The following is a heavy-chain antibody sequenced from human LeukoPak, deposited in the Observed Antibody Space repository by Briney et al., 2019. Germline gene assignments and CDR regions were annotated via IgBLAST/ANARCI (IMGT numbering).Heavy chain of an antibody. CDR1: GYTFTGYY. V-gene: IGHV1-2*02. J-gene: IGHJ4*02. Sequence: ASVKVSCKASGYTFTGYYMHWVRQAPGQGLEWMGWINPNSGGTNYAQKFQGRVTMTRDTSISTAYMELSRLRFDDTAVYYCAREDTGYCSGGSCLSYYFDYWGQGTLVTVSS. D-gene: IGHD2-15*01. CDR2: INPNSGGT. CDR3: AREDTGYCSGGSCLSYYFDY.